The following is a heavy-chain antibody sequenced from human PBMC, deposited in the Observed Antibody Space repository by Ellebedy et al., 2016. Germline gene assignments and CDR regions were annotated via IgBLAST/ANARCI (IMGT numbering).Heavy chain of an antibody. CDR3: ARDTMVRGVPPDY. D-gene: IGHD3-10*01. CDR1: GYTFSKYG. J-gene: IGHJ4*02. CDR2: ISAYNGNT. Sequence: ASVKVSCKASGYTFSKYGISWVRQAPGQGLEWMGWISAYNGNTNYAQNLRGRVTMTTDTSTSTAYMELRSLRSDDTAVYYCARDTMVRGVPPDYWGQGTLVTVSS. V-gene: IGHV1-18*04.